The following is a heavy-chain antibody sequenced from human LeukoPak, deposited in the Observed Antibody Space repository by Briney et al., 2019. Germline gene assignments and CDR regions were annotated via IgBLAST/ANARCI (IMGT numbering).Heavy chain of an antibody. Sequence: GGSLRLSCAASGLTFSNAWMSWVRQAPGKGLEWVSAISGSGGSTYYADSVKGRFTISRDNSKNTLYLQMNSLRAGDTLVYYCAKMKMVRGVLDYWGQGTLVTVSS. CDR3: AKMKMVRGVLDY. D-gene: IGHD3-10*01. J-gene: IGHJ4*02. CDR2: ISGSGGST. CDR1: GLTFSNAW. V-gene: IGHV3-23*01.